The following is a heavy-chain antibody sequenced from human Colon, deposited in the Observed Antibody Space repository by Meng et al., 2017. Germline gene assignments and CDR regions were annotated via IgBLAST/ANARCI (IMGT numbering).Heavy chain of an antibody. CDR1: GCSISGGKYD. CDR2: MYIGST. Sequence: QVQLQESGPGLVKPSGTLSLTCTVSGCSISGGKYDWRWSLQHPGKGMECMGHMYIGSTYYNPSLKSRVTVSLDTSKNQFSLRLNSVSAADTAVYYCATYAGNPRFDCWGQGTLVTVSS. D-gene: IGHD4-23*01. J-gene: IGHJ4*02. V-gene: IGHV4-31*03. CDR3: ATYAGNPRFDC.